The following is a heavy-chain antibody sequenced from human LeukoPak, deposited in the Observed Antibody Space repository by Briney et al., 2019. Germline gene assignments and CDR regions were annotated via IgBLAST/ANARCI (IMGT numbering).Heavy chain of an antibody. J-gene: IGHJ3*02. CDR1: GYTFTSYS. Sequence: GASVKASCKASGYTFTSYSISWVRQAPGQGLEWMGWISAYNGNTNYAQKLQGRVTMTTDTSTSTAYMELRSLRSGDTAVYYCASVGGSLDAFDIWGQGTMVTVSS. CDR3: ASVGGSLDAFDI. V-gene: IGHV1-18*01. CDR2: ISAYNGNT. D-gene: IGHD3-16*01.